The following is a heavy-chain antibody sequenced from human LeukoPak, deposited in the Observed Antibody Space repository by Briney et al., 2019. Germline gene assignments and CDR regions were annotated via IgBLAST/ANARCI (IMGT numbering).Heavy chain of an antibody. J-gene: IGHJ4*02. Sequence: GGSLRLSCAASGFTFSSYAMSWVRQAPGKGLEWVSAISGSGGSTYYADSVKGRFTISRDNSKNTLYLQMNSLRAEDTAVYYCAKDSTGYYDSSGYYEGGYFDYWGQGTLVTVSS. CDR3: AKDSTGYYDSSGYYEGGYFDY. D-gene: IGHD3-22*01. V-gene: IGHV3-23*01. CDR1: GFTFSSYA. CDR2: ISGSGGST.